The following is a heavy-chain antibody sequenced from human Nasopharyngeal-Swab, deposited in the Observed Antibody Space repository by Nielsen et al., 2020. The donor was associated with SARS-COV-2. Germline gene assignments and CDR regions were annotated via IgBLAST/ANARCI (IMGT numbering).Heavy chain of an antibody. J-gene: IGHJ3*02. CDR2: IAHDASNE. CDR3: ARDSPGTDSSGYDDAFDI. V-gene: IGHV3-30*03. Sequence: GGPLRLSWAAAGFTSRRLGMHWVRQAPGKGRERVEFIAHDASNEYYADSVKGRFTISRGNSKNTLYLQMNSLRAEDTAVYYCARDSPGTDSSGYDDAFDIWGQGTMVTVSS. CDR1: GFTSRRLG. D-gene: IGHD3-22*01.